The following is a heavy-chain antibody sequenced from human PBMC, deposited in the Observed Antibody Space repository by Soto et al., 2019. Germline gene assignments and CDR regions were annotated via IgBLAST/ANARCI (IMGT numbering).Heavy chain of an antibody. D-gene: IGHD1-26*01. J-gene: IGHJ4*02. CDR3: AKVKEGASDY. V-gene: IGHV3-23*01. CDR1: GFTFSNYA. Sequence: EVQLLESGGGLVQPGGSLRLSCAASGFTFSNYAMSWVRQAPGKGLEWVPIISGSGERTYYADSVKGRFTISRDNSKNTLYLQMNSMRAEDTAVYYCAKVKEGASDYWGQGTLVTVSS. CDR2: ISGSGERT.